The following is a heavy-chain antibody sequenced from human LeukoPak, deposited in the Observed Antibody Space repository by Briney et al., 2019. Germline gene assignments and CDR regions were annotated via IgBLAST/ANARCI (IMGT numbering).Heavy chain of an antibody. CDR3: ARGGNDYYDSSGYYLY. J-gene: IGHJ4*02. CDR2: ISYDGSNK. CDR1: GFTFSSYA. Sequence: PGGSLRLSCAASGFTFSSYAMHWVRQAPGKGLEWVAVISYDGSNKYYADSVKGRFTISRDNSKNTLYLQMNSLRAEDTAVYYCARGGNDYYDSSGYYLYWGQGTLVTVSS. V-gene: IGHV3-30-3*01. D-gene: IGHD3-22*01.